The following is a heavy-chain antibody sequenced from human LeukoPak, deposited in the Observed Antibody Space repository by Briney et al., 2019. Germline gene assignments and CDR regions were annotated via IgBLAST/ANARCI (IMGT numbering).Heavy chain of an antibody. CDR2: ISSSNSYI. CDR3: ARVVYGDYSYFQH. J-gene: IGHJ1*01. V-gene: IGHV3-21*01. Sequence: GGSLRLSCAASGFTFSSYSMNWVRQAPGKGLEWVSSISSSNSYIYYADSVKGRFTISRDNAKNSLYLQMNSLRAEDTAVYYCARVVYGDYSYFQHWGQGTLVTVSS. D-gene: IGHD4-17*01. CDR1: GFTFSSYS.